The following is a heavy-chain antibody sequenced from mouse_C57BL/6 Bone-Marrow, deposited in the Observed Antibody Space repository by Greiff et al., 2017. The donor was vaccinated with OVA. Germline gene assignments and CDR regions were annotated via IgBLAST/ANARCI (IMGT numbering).Heavy chain of an antibody. CDR1: GFTFSDYG. CDR3: ARRITLGYAMDY. D-gene: IGHD1-1*02. J-gene: IGHJ4*01. V-gene: IGHV5-15*01. CDR2: ISNLAYSI. Sequence: EVKLVESGGGLVQPGGSLKLSCAASGFTFSDYGMAWVRQAPRKGPEWVAFISNLAYSIYYADTVTGRFTISRENAKNTLYLEMSSLRSEDTAMYYCARRITLGYAMDYWGQGTSVTVSS.